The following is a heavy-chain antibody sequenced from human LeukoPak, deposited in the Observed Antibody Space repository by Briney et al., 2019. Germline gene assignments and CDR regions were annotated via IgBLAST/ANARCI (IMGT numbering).Heavy chain of an antibody. CDR3: ARDGITGRPVAGLDY. CDR2: INKDGSGK. Sequence: PGGSLRLSCAASGFTFSTYWMNWVRQAPGKGLEWVANINKDGSGKYYVDSVKGRFTISRDNAKNSLYLEMNSLRVEDTAVYYCARDGITGRPVAGLDYWGQGTLVTVSS. CDR1: GFTFSTYW. J-gene: IGHJ4*02. V-gene: IGHV3-7*01. D-gene: IGHD6-19*01.